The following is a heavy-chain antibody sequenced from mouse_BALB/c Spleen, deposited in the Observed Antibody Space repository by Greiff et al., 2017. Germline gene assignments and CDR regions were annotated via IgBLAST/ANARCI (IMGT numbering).Heavy chain of an antibody. CDR2: IDPANGNT. Sequence: VQLQQSGAELVKPGASVKLSCTASGFNIKDTYMHWVKQRPEQGLEWIGRIDPANGNTKYDPKFQGKATITADTSSNTAYLQLSSLTSEDTAVYYCARSDYYGSSSPFDYWGQGTTLTVSS. CDR3: ARSDYYGSSSPFDY. CDR1: GFNIKDTY. J-gene: IGHJ2*01. D-gene: IGHD1-1*01. V-gene: IGHV14-3*02.